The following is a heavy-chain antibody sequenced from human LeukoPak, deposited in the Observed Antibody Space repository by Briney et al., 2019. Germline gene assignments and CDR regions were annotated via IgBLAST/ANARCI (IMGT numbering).Heavy chain of an antibody. CDR3: ARVAQEYYDFWSGYRDAFDI. Sequence: GGSLRLSCAASGFTVGSNYMSWVRQAPGKGLEWVSVIYSGGSTYYADSVKGRFTISRDNSKNTLYLQMNSLRAEDTAVYYCARVAQEYYDFWSGYRDAFDIWGQGTMVTVSS. V-gene: IGHV3-66*02. J-gene: IGHJ3*02. D-gene: IGHD3-3*01. CDR2: IYSGGST. CDR1: GFTVGSNY.